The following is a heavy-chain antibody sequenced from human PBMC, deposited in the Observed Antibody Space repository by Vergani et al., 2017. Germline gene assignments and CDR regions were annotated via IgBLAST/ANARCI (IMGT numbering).Heavy chain of an antibody. Sequence: VRLQESGPGLVKPSETLSLTCSVSGGSMSGYYWSWIRQPPGKGLEWVANIKQDGSEKYYVDSVKGRFTISRDNAKNSLYLQMNSLRAEDTAVYYCARDGYYYGPYGMDVWGQGTTVTVSS. V-gene: IGHV3-7*01. CDR1: GGSMSGYY. CDR2: IKQDGSEK. J-gene: IGHJ6*02. CDR3: ARDGYYYGPYGMDV. D-gene: IGHD3-10*01.